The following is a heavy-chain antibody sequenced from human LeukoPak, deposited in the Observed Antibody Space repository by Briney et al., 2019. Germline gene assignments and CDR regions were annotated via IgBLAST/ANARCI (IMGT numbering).Heavy chain of an antibody. CDR3: ARDRYCSITKCYNWFDP. V-gene: IGHV1-18*01. Sequence: ASVKVSRKASGYTFTSYGISWVRQAPGQGLEWMGWISAYNGNTNYAQKLQGRVTMTTHTSTSTAYMELRSLRSDDTAVYYCARDRYCSITKCYNWFDPWGQGTLVTVSS. D-gene: IGHD2-2*01. CDR1: GYTFTSYG. J-gene: IGHJ5*02. CDR2: ISAYNGNT.